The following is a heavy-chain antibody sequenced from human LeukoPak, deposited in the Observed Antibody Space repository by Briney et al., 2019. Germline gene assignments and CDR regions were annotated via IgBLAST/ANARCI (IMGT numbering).Heavy chain of an antibody. V-gene: IGHV1-69*13. CDR3: ALSPAGAARPTNNWFDP. J-gene: IGHJ5*02. Sequence: ASVKVSCKASGGTFSRYAISWVRQAPGQGLEWMGGIIPIFGTANYAQKFQGRVTITADESTSTAYMELSSLRSEDTAVYYCALSPAGAARPTNNWFDPWGQGTLVTVSS. CDR1: GGTFSRYA. D-gene: IGHD6-6*01. CDR2: IIPIFGTA.